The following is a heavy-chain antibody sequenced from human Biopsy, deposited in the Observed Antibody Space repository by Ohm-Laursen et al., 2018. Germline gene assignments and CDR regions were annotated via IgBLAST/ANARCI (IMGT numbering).Heavy chain of an antibody. J-gene: IGHJ6*02. Sequence: GTLSLTCAVSGYSVTNDYYWGWIRQPPGKGLEWIGNIYYDGITYYNPSLKSRVAMSVATSKNQFSLRLTSVTAADTAVYYCARVAGGYAYYYGMDVWGQGTTVIVSS. V-gene: IGHV4-38-2*01. CDR3: ARVAGGYAYYYGMDV. CDR1: GYSVTNDYY. D-gene: IGHD5-12*01. CDR2: IYYDGIT.